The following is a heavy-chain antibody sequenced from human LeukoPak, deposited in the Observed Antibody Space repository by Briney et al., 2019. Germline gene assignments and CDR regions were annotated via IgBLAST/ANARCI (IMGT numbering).Heavy chain of an antibody. D-gene: IGHD3-9*01. CDR1: GGSIRNYF. CDR2: IYYSGST. Sequence: PSETLSLTCTVSGGSIRNYFWGWIRQPPGKGLEWIGYIYYSGSTNYNPSLKSRVTISADTSKNQFSLKLTSVTAADTAVYYCARQTLTGDHIDYWGQGTLVTVSS. J-gene: IGHJ4*02. CDR3: ARQTLTGDHIDY. V-gene: IGHV4-59*08.